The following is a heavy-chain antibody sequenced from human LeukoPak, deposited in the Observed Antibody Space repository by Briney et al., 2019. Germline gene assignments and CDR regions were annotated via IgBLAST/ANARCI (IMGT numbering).Heavy chain of an antibody. V-gene: IGHV1-69*05. CDR1: VGTFSSYA. D-gene: IGHD5-24*01. J-gene: IGHJ4*02. CDR3: RSLEMATISYFDY. Sequence: SVKVSCKASVGTFSSYAISWVRQAPAQGLDGMGGIIPIFGKANYPQKFQGRVTITTDESTSTAYMELSALRSEDTPVYQCRSLEMATISYFDYWGQGTLVTVSS. CDR2: IIPIFGKA.